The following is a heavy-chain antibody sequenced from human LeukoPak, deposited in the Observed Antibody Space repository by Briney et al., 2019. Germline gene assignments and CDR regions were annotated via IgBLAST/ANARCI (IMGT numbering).Heavy chain of an antibody. CDR2: ISSSGSTI. Sequence: GGSLRLSCAASGFTFSSYEMNWVRQAPGKGLEWVSYISSSGSTIYYADSVKGRFTISRDNAKNSLYLQMNSLRAEDTAVYYCARPHSSGWSYYYYYMDVWGKGTTVTISS. CDR1: GFTFSSYE. J-gene: IGHJ6*03. V-gene: IGHV3-48*03. D-gene: IGHD6-19*01. CDR3: ARPHSSGWSYYYYYMDV.